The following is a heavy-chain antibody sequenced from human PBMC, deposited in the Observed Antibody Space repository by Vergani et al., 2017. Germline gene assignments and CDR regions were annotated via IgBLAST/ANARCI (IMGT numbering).Heavy chain of an antibody. J-gene: IGHJ4*02. V-gene: IGHV1-18*01. D-gene: IGHD6-19*01. CDR1: GYTFTSYG. CDR3: ARDFMFGVAVAGTF. CDR2: FSAYNGNT. Sequence: QVQLVQSGAEVKKPGASVKVPCKASGYTFTSYGISWVRQAPGQWLEWMGWFSAYNGNTNYAQKLQGRVTMTTDTSASTAYMELRSLRSDDTAVYYCARDFMFGVAVAGTFWSQGTLVTVSS.